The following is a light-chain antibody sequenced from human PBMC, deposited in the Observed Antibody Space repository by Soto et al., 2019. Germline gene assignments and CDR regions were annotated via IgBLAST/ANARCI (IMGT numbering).Light chain of an antibody. CDR3: AAWDDSLNAL. CDR1: FSNIGDNA. Sequence: QPALTQPRSLSATPGQRVNISCSGSFSNIGDNAVNWYQQLPGAAPKLLIYLNDQRPSGVPDRFSGSKSGTSAFLAISGLQSEDEADYYCAAWDDSLNALFGTGTKVTVL. CDR2: LND. V-gene: IGLV1-44*01. J-gene: IGLJ1*01.